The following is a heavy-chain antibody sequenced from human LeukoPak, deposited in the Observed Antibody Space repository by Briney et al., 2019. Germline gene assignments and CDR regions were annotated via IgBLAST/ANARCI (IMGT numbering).Heavy chain of an antibody. CDR1: GGSFSDYF. V-gene: IGHV4-34*01. CDR3: AREGGPYRPLDY. Sequence: SETLSLTCAVYGGSFSDYFWSWVRQPPGRGLEWIGEINQSGSSTYNPSLKSRVTMSVDTSKNQLSLKMTSVTAADTAVYYCAREGGPYRPLDYSGQGTLVTVSS. J-gene: IGHJ4*02. CDR2: INQSGSS.